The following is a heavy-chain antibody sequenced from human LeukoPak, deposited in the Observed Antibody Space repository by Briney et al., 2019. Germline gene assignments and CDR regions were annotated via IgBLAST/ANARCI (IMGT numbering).Heavy chain of an antibody. CDR2: FSGGGGST. D-gene: IGHD5-24*01. J-gene: IGHJ4*02. CDR3: AKSGYNRFDY. CDR1: GFTFSSYA. Sequence: PGGSLRLSCAASGFTFSSYAMSWVRQAPGKGLEWVSAFSGGGGSTYYADSVKGRFTISRDNSKNTLYLQMNSLRAEDTAVYYCAKSGYNRFDYWGQGTLVTVSS. V-gene: IGHV3-23*01.